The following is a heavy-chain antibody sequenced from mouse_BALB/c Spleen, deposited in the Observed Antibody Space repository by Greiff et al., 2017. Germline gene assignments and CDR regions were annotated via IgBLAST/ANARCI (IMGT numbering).Heavy chain of an antibody. CDR2: ISSGGSYT. CDR1: GFTFSSYG. D-gene: IGHD4-1*01. Sequence: VQLKESGGDLVKPGGSLKLSCAASGFTFSSYGMSWVRQTPDKRLEWVATISSGGSYTYYPDSVKGRFTISRDNAKNTLYLQMSSLKSEDTAMYYCARQTGTDAMDYWGQGTSVTVSS. J-gene: IGHJ4*01. V-gene: IGHV5-6*01. CDR3: ARQTGTDAMDY.